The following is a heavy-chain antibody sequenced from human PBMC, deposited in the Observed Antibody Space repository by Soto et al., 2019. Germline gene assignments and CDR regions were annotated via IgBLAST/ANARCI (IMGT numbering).Heavy chain of an antibody. CDR1: GYTLTELS. D-gene: IGHD6-19*01. Sequence: GASVKVSCKVSGYTLTELSMHWLRQAPGKGLEWMGGFDPEDGETIYAQKFQGRVTMTEDTSTDTAYMELSSLRSEDTAVYYCATLPVAWGQTTNDYWGQGTLVTVSS. CDR2: FDPEDGET. V-gene: IGHV1-24*01. J-gene: IGHJ4*02. CDR3: ATLPVAWGQTTNDY.